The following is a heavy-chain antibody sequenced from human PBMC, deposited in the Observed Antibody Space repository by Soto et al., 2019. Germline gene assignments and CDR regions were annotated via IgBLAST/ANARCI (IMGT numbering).Heavy chain of an antibody. CDR3: ARDQRVATSKTRNWFDP. V-gene: IGHV1-18*01. Sequence: ASVKVSCKASGYTFTSYDIIWVRQAPGQGLEWMGWISAYNGNTNYAQKLQGRVTMTKDTSTSTAYMELRSLRSDDTAVYYCARDQRVATSKTRNWFDPWGQGTLVTVSS. CDR2: ISAYNGNT. D-gene: IGHD5-12*01. J-gene: IGHJ5*02. CDR1: GYTFTSYD.